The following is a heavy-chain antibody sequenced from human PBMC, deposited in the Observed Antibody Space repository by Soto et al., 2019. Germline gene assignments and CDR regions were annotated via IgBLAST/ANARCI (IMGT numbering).Heavy chain of an antibody. CDR2: VYSSGRT. J-gene: IGHJ6*03. CDR3: ARAKSYDFWSSYPRPYFGYYYMDV. D-gene: IGHD3-3*01. Sequence: SETLSLTCTVSGGAISSYYWSWIRQPPGKGLEWIGYVYSSGRTNYNPSLKSRVTISLDTSKNQFSLRLSSVTAADTAVYYCARAKSYDFWSSYPRPYFGYYYMDVWGKGTTVTVSS. CDR1: GGAISSYY. V-gene: IGHV4-59*01.